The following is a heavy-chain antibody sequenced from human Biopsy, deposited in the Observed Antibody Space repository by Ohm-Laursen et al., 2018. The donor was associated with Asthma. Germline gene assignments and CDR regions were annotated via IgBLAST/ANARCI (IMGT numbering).Heavy chain of an antibody. Sequence: GSPRLSCAASGFTFSSYGMNWVRQAPGKGLQWVSSISPGAGSTYYADSVRGRFTISRDNSNTVFLQMNSLRAEDTAVYYCARISICRTTTCYSYFSYSMDVWGQGTTVTVSS. CDR3: ARISICRTTTCYSYFSYSMDV. CDR1: GFTFSSYG. V-gene: IGHV3-23*01. D-gene: IGHD2-2*01. J-gene: IGHJ6*02. CDR2: ISPGAGST.